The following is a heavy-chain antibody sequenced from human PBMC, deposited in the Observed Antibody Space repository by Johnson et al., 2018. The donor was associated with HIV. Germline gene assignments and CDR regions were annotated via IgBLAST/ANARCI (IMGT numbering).Heavy chain of an antibody. Sequence: QVQLVESGGGVVQPGGSLRLSCAASGFTFSSYGMHWVRQAPGKGLEWVAFIRYDGRNKYYADSVKGRFTISRDNSKNTLYLQMNSLRAEDTAVYYCAKDGGSYGGAFDIWGQGTMVTVSS. CDR3: AKDGGSYGGAFDI. D-gene: IGHD1-26*01. J-gene: IGHJ3*02. CDR2: IRYDGRNK. CDR1: GFTFSSYG. V-gene: IGHV3-30*02.